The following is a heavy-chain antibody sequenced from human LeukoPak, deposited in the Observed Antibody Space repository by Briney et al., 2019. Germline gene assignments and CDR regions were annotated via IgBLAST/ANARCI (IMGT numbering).Heavy chain of an antibody. D-gene: IGHD2-2*01. V-gene: IGHV4-59*01. CDR2: IYYSGST. CDR3: ARDRGYCSSTSCDRHYYYMDV. Sequence: PSETLSLTCTVSGGSISSYYWSWIRQPPGKGLEWIGYIYYSGSTNYNPSLKSRVTISVDTSKNQFSLKLSSVTAADTAVYYCARDRGYCSSTSCDRHYYYMDVWGKGTTVTVSS. J-gene: IGHJ6*03. CDR1: GGSISSYY.